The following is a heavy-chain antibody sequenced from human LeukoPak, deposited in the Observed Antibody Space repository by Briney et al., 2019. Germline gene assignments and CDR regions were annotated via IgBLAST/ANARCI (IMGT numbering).Heavy chain of an antibody. Sequence: PSETLSLTCTVSGGSISSYYWSWIRQPPGKGLEWIGYIYYSGSTNYNPSLKSRVTISVDTSKNHFSLRLSSATAADTAVYYCARYPLVPGFWGQGTLVTVSS. CDR1: GGSISSYY. D-gene: IGHD3-3*02. CDR2: IYYSGST. V-gene: IGHV4-59*08. J-gene: IGHJ4*02. CDR3: ARYPLVPGF.